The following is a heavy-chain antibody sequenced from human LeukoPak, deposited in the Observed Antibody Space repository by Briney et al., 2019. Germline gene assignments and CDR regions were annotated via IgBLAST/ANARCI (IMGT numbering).Heavy chain of an antibody. J-gene: IGHJ5*02. CDR2: IHDSGST. Sequence: SETLSLTCAVSGDSISSGGYSWSWIRRTPGKGLEWIAYIHDSGSTYNNPSLKTRLSISIDTSKNQFSLKLHSVTAADTAVYYCARVVAAAGNNWFDPWGQGTLVTVSS. D-gene: IGHD6-13*01. CDR3: ARVVAAAGNNWFDP. CDR1: GDSISSGGYS. V-gene: IGHV4-30-4*07.